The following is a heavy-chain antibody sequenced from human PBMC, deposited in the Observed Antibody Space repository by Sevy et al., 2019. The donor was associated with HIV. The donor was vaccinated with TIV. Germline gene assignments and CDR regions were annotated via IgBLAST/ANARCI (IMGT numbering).Heavy chain of an antibody. CDR3: ARDRGGSGDFDY. CDR1: GYTFTSYV. V-gene: IGHV1-3*04. Sequence: ASVKVSCKASGYTFTSYVMHWVRQAPGQRLQWMVWINTGNGDTKYSEKLQGRVTITRDTSASTAYMELSSLRSEDTAVYYCARDRGGSGDFDYWGQGTLVTVSS. D-gene: IGHD3-10*01. J-gene: IGHJ4*02. CDR2: INTGNGDT.